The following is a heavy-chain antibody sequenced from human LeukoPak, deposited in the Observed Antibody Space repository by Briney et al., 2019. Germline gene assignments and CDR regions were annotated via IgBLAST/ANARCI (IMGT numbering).Heavy chain of an antibody. J-gene: IGHJ4*02. CDR3: ARDRFDWLPSLIDY. Sequence: GGSLRLSCAASGFTFSSYGMHWVRQAPGKGLEWVSVIYSGGSTYYADSVKGRFTISRDNSKNTLYLQMNSLRAEDTAVYYCARDRFDWLPSLIDYWGQGTLVTVSS. V-gene: IGHV3-66*01. CDR2: IYSGGST. CDR1: GFTFSSYG. D-gene: IGHD3-9*01.